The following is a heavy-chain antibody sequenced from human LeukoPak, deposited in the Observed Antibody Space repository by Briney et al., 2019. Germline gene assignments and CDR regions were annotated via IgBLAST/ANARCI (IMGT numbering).Heavy chain of an antibody. V-gene: IGHV4-34*01. CDR3: ARGLDAWFDP. CDR1: GGSFSGYY. J-gene: IGHJ5*02. Sequence: SETLSLTCAVYGGSFSGYYWSWTRQPPGKGLEWIGEINHSGSTNYNPSLKSRVTISVDTSKNQFSLKLSSVTAADTAVYYCARGLDAWFDPWGQGTLVTVSS. CDR2: INHSGST.